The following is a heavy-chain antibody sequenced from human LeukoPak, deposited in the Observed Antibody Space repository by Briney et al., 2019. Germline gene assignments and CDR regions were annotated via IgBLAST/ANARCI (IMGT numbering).Heavy chain of an antibody. CDR3: ARELYYYDSSGYCH. D-gene: IGHD3-22*01. CDR1: GFTFSSYS. J-gene: IGHJ4*02. Sequence: GGSLRLSCAASGFTFSSYSMNWVRQAPGKGLEWVSSISSSSSCIYYADSVKGRFTISRDNAKNSLYLQMNSLRAEDTAVYYCARELYYYDSSGYCHWGQGTLVTVSS. V-gene: IGHV3-21*01. CDR2: ISSSSSCI.